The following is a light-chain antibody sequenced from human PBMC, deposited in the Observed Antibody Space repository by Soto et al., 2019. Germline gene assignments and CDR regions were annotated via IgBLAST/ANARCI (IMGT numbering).Light chain of an antibody. CDR1: QSVSRN. J-gene: IGKJ5*01. CDR2: GAS. V-gene: IGKV3-15*01. CDR3: QQYNTWPIT. Sequence: EIVMTQSQATLSVSQGETDTLSCRASQSVSRNLGWYQQKPGQAPRLLIYGASTRATGIPARFSGSGSGTEFTLTISSLQSEDFAVYSCQQYNTWPITFGQGTRLEIK.